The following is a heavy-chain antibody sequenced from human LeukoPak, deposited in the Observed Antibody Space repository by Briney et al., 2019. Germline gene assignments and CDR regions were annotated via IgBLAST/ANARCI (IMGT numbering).Heavy chain of an antibody. D-gene: IGHD3-10*01. CDR3: AKARLTMAYDY. V-gene: IGHV1-2*02. CDR1: GYIFTGYS. CDR2: INPNSGGT. J-gene: IGHJ4*02. Sequence: ASVKVSCKASGYIFTGYSIHWVRQAPGQGREWMGWINPNSGGTNYAQKFQGRVTMTRDTSISTAYMELSRLRSDDTAVYYCAKARLTMAYDYWGQGTLVTVSS.